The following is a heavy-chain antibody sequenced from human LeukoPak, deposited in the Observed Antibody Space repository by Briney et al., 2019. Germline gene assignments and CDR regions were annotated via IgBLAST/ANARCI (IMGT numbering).Heavy chain of an antibody. D-gene: IGHD6-13*01. V-gene: IGHV1-2*02. CDR1: GYTFTGYY. Sequence: ASVKVSCKASGYTFTGYYMHRVRQAPGQGLEWMGWINPNSGGTNYAQKFQGRVTMTRDTSISTAYMELSRLRSDDTAVYYCARDQLAYSSSWYDYWGQGTLVTVSS. CDR3: ARDQLAYSSSWYDY. CDR2: INPNSGGT. J-gene: IGHJ4*02.